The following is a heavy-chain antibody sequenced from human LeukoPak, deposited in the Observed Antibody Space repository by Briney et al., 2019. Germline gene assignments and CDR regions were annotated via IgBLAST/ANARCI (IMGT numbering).Heavy chain of an antibody. CDR2: IRPDGSQI. D-gene: IGHD4-17*01. Sequence: PGGSLRLSCAASGFTFSTYWMTWVRQAPGKGLEWVANIRPDGSQIYYVDSVKGRFTISRDNSKNTLYLQMNSLRAEDTAVYYCAKDPYGDYRIAGFDYWGQGTLVTVSS. CDR3: AKDPYGDYRIAGFDY. J-gene: IGHJ4*02. CDR1: GFTFSTYW. V-gene: IGHV3-7*01.